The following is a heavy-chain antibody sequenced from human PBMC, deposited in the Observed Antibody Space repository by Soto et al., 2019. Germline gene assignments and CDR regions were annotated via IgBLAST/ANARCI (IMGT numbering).Heavy chain of an antibody. J-gene: IGHJ3*02. D-gene: IGHD3-3*01. Sequence: GGSLRLSCAASGFTFSSYAMSWVRQAPGKGLEWVSAISGSGGSTYYADSVKGRFTISRDNSKNTLYLQMNSLRAEDTAVYYCAKGGEYYDFWSGSYAFDIWGQGTMVTVSS. V-gene: IGHV3-23*01. CDR3: AKGGEYYDFWSGSYAFDI. CDR1: GFTFSSYA. CDR2: ISGSGGST.